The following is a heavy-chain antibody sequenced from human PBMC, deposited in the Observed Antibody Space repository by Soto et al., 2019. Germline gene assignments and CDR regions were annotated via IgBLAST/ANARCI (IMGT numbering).Heavy chain of an antibody. CDR1: GFSFSTYG. J-gene: IGHJ6*03. Sequence: DVQLLESGGGLAQRGGYLRLSCAASGFSFSTYGMTWVRQAPGKGLEWVSYGGSGGSTYYADSVKGRFTISRDNSKNTLYLQMNSLRAEDTAVYYCVKFRGRAYNYYDMDVWGNGTTVTVSS. D-gene: IGHD3-16*01. CDR3: VKFRGRAYNYYDMDV. V-gene: IGHV3-23*01. CDR2: GGSGGST.